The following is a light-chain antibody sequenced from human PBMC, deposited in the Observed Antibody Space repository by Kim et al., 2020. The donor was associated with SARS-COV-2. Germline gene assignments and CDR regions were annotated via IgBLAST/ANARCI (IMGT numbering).Light chain of an antibody. J-gene: IGKJ4*01. CDR3: QQYNDWPLT. CDR2: NAF. Sequence: SRSPGERATLSCRASQSIGTDLAWYQHKPGQAPRLLIYNAFTRATGIPARSSGSGSGTDFTLTISSLQSEDFAVYYCQQYNDWPLTFGGGTKLEIK. CDR1: QSIGTD. V-gene: IGKV3D-15*01.